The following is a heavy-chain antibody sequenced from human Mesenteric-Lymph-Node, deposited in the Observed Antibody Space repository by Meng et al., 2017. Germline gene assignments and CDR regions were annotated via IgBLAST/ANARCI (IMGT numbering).Heavy chain of an antibody. V-gene: IGHV4-59*12. CDR1: GGSMSGYC. CDR2: ICDSGST. Sequence: GSLRLSCTVSGGSMSGYCWSWVRQPPGKGLEWIGYICDSGSTNYNPSLKSRVTISVDTSKNQFSLKLSSVTAADTAVYYCASIYGSGSYWGQGTLVTVSS. J-gene: IGHJ4*02. CDR3: ASIYGSGSY. D-gene: IGHD3-10*01.